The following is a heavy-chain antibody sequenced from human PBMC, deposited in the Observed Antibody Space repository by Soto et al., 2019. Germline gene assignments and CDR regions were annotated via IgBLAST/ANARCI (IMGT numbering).Heavy chain of an antibody. CDR2: ISGSGGST. CDR1: GFTFSSYA. Sequence: EVQLLESGGGLVQPGGSLRLSCAASGFTFSSYAMSWVRQAPGKGLEWASAISGSGGSTYYADSVKGRFTISRDNSKNTLYLQMNSLRAEDTAVYYCAKRSLSFWSGYPLDYWGQGTLVTVSS. CDR3: AKRSLSFWSGYPLDY. J-gene: IGHJ4*02. D-gene: IGHD3-3*01. V-gene: IGHV3-23*01.